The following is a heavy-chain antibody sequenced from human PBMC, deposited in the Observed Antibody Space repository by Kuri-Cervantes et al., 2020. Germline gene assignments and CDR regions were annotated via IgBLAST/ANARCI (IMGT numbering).Heavy chain of an antibody. Sequence: GGSLRLSCTASGFTSGFTFRNYGMHWVRQAPGKGLEWVSYISSSGSTIYYADSVKGRFTISRDNAKNSLYLQMNSLRAEDTAVYYCARDNYDYIWGSYRKFDYWGQGTLVTVSS. CDR2: ISSSGSTI. CDR1: GFTSGFTFRNYG. J-gene: IGHJ4*02. CDR3: ARDNYDYIWGSYRKFDY. V-gene: IGHV3-48*04. D-gene: IGHD3-16*02.